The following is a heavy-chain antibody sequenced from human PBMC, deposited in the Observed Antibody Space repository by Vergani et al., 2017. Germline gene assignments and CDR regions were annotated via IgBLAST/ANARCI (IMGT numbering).Heavy chain of an antibody. CDR2: IKSDGSIT. CDR3: VRARCSGPSFMSNGFDS. CDR1: GFSFSGYW. J-gene: IGHJ5*01. Sequence: EVQLVESGGGLIHPGGSLRLSCEGSGFSFSGYWMHWVRQSPGKGLVWVSRIKSDGSITNYADSVKGRFTISRDNAKNTLYLEMNSLRGDDTAIYYCVRARCSGPSFMSNGFDSWGQGTLVTVSS. D-gene: IGHD5-12*01. V-gene: IGHV3-74*01.